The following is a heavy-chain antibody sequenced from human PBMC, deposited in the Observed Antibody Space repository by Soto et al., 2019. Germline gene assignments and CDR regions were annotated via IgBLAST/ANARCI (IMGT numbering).Heavy chain of an antibody. CDR2: IDHSGNT. Sequence: QVPLQQWGAGLLKPSETLSLTCAVYGESFSGYYWTWIRQPPGKGLEWIGEIDHSGNTNYNPSLKSRVTISVDTSKNQFSLKVSSVTAADTAVYYCARGFAYCGGDCPPYGLDVWGQGTTVTVSS. D-gene: IGHD2-21*02. J-gene: IGHJ6*02. V-gene: IGHV4-34*01. CDR3: ARGFAYCGGDCPPYGLDV. CDR1: GESFSGYY.